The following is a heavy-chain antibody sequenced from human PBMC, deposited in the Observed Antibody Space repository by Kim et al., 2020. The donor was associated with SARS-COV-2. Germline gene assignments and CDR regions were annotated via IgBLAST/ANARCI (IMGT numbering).Heavy chain of an antibody. CDR1: GASISSSSYY. J-gene: IGHJ4*02. CDR2: VYYIVTS. Sequence: SETLSLTCTVSGASISSSSYYWDWIRQSPGKGLEWIASVYYIVTSYYNPSLESRATISVDTSKNQFSLKLRSVTAADTSVYYCARRASSWSFDSWGQGALVTVSS. V-gene: IGHV4-39*01. CDR3: ARRASSWSFDS.